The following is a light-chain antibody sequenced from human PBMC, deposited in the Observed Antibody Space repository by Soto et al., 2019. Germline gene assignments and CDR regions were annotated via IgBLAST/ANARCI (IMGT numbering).Light chain of an antibody. Sequence: QSVLTQPASVSGSPGQSITISCTGTSSDVGGYDYVSWYQQHPGKAPKLMIYDVSNRPSGVSNRFSGSKSGNTASLTISGLQAEDEADYYCGSYRSTSTRVFGGGTKLTVL. CDR2: DVS. V-gene: IGLV2-14*01. CDR3: GSYRSTSTRV. CDR1: SSDVGGYDY. J-gene: IGLJ2*01.